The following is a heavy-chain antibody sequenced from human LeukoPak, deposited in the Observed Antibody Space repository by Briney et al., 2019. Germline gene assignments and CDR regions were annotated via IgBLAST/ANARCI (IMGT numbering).Heavy chain of an antibody. D-gene: IGHD2-2*01. V-gene: IGHV3-53*01. CDR2: IYSGGST. Sequence: GGSLRLSCAASGFTVSSNYMSWVRQAPGKGLEWVSVIYSGGSTYYADSVKGRFTISRDNSKNTLYLQMNSLRAEDTAVYYCARLLGYCSSTSCLGDWFDPWGQGTLVTVSS. J-gene: IGHJ5*02. CDR3: ARLLGYCSSTSCLGDWFDP. CDR1: GFTVSSNY.